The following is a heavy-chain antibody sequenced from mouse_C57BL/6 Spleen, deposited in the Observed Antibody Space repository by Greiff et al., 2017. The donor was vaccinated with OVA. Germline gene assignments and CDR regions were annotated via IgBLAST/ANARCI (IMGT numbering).Heavy chain of an antibody. CDR3: TRRDGNYDFFFDY. V-gene: IGHV6-6*01. D-gene: IGHD2-1*01. CDR2: IRNKANTHAT. CDR1: GFTFSDAW. Sequence: EVQLVESGGGLVQPGGSMKLSCAASGFTFSDAWMDWVRQSPEKGLEWVAEIRNKANTHATYYAESVKGRFTISRDDSKSSGYLKMNRLRAEDTGIYYGTRRDGNYDFFFDYWGQGTTRTVSS. J-gene: IGHJ2*01.